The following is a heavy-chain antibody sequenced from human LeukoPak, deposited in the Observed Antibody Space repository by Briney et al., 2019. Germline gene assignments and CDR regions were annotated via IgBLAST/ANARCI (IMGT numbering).Heavy chain of an antibody. CDR2: ISYDGSNK. CDR1: GFTFSRYG. Sequence: GGSLRLSCAASGFTFSRYGMHWVRQAPGKGLEWVAVISYDGSNKYYADSVKGRFTISRDNSKNTLYLQMNSLRAEDTAVYYCAKHSMFGGGHFDYWGQGTLVTVSS. J-gene: IGHJ4*02. CDR3: AKHSMFGGGHFDY. V-gene: IGHV3-30*18. D-gene: IGHD3-16*01.